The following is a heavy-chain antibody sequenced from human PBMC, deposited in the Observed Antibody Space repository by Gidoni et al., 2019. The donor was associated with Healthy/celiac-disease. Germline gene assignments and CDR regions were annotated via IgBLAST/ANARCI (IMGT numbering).Heavy chain of an antibody. D-gene: IGHD6-19*01. V-gene: IGHV3-30*18. CDR2: ISYDGSNK. CDR1: GFTLRSYG. J-gene: IGHJ4*02. Sequence: QVQLVESGGGVVQPGRSLRLSCAASGFTLRSYGMHWVRQAPGKGLEWVAVISYDGSNKYYADSVKGRFTISRDNSKNTLYLQMNSLRAEDTAVYYCAKAFYSSGWYLFDYWGQGTLVTVSS. CDR3: AKAFYSSGWYLFDY.